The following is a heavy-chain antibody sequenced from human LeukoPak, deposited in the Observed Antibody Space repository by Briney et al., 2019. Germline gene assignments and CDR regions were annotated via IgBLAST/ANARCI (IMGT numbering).Heavy chain of an antibody. J-gene: IGHJ2*01. V-gene: IGHV4-4*07. Sequence: SETLSITCTVSGGSISYNYWSWVRQPAGKGLEWLGRIYTSGSTNYNPSLKSRVTMSVDTSQNPFSLKLSSVTAADTAVYYCARIHRRADSSGYYYEDWYFDLWGRGTVVTVSS. D-gene: IGHD3-22*01. CDR1: GGSISYNY. CDR2: IYTSGST. CDR3: ARIHRRADSSGYYYEDWYFDL.